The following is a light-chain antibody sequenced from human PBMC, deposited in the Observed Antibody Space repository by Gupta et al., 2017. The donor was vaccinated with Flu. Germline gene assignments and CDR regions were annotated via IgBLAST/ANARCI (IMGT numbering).Light chain of an antibody. Sequence: DIQMTQSPSSLSASVGDRVTLTCRASQTISNYLNWFQQKPGKAPKLLIYTASSLQDGVPSRFSGSGSGTDFTLTISGLLPEDFATYYCQQTDDSRPITFGQGTRLDIK. CDR1: QTISNY. CDR3: QQTDDSRPIT. V-gene: IGKV1-39*01. J-gene: IGKJ5*01. CDR2: TAS.